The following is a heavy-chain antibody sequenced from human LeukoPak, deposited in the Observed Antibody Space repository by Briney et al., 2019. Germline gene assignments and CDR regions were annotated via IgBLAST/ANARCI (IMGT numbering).Heavy chain of an antibody. D-gene: IGHD3-9*01. J-gene: IGHJ4*02. CDR3: AKGRKLRYFDWSGYYFDY. V-gene: IGHV3-21*04. CDR2: ISSSSSYI. CDR1: GFTFSSYS. Sequence: GGSLRLSCAASGFTFSSYSMNWVRQAPGKGLEWVSSISSSSSYIYYADSVKGRFTISRDNAKNSLYLQMNSLRAEDTAVYYCAKGRKLRYFDWSGYYFDYWGQGTLVTVSS.